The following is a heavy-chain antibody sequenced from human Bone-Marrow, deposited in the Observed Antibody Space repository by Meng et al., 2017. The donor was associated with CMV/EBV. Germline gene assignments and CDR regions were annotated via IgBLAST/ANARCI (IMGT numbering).Heavy chain of an antibody. Sequence: GESLKISCAASRFTFSSYSMNWVRQAPGKGLEWVSSISSSSSYIYYADSVKGRFTISRDNAKNSLYLQMNSLRAEDTAVYYCASRPVRGFLEWLPSSMDVWGQGTTVTVSS. CDR2: ISSSSSYI. J-gene: IGHJ6*02. CDR1: RFTFSSYS. V-gene: IGHV3-21*01. D-gene: IGHD3-3*01. CDR3: ASRPVRGFLEWLPSSMDV.